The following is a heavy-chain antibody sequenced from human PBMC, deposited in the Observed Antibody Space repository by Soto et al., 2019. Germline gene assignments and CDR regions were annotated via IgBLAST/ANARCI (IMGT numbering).Heavy chain of an antibody. CDR3: TVTRGSDAFDI. V-gene: IGHV4-31*03. CDR2: IYYSGST. J-gene: IGHJ3*02. CDR1: GGSISSGGYY. Sequence: QVQLQESGPGLVKPSQPLSLTCTVSGGSISSGGYYWSWTRQHPGKGLGWIGYIYYSGSTYYNPPLKSRVTISVDTSKNQFSLKLSSVTAADTAVYYCTVTRGSDAFDIWGQGTMVTVSS. D-gene: IGHD4-17*01.